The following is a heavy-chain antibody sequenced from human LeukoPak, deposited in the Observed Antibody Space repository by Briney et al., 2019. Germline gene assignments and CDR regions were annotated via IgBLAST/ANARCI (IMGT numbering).Heavy chain of an antibody. CDR3: AKDQGSGYYSY. D-gene: IGHD3-22*01. V-gene: IGHV3-30*18. CDR2: ISYDGSNK. J-gene: IGHJ4*02. CDR1: GFTFSRYG. Sequence: PGRSLRLSCAASGFTFSRYGMHWVRQAPGKGLEWVAVISYDGSNKYYADSVKGRFTISRDNSKNTLYLQMNSLRAEDTAVYYCAKDQGSGYYSYWGQGTLVTVSS.